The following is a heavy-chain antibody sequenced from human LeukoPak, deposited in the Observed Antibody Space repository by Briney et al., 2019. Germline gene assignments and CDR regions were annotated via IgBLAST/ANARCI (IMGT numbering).Heavy chain of an antibody. CDR1: GFTFSSYS. CDR2: ISSSSSYI. CDR3: ARLMVYARFGAFDI. J-gene: IGHJ3*02. V-gene: IGHV3-21*01. Sequence: GGSLRLSCAASGFTFSSYSMNWVLQAPGKGLEWVSSISSSSSYIYYADSVKGRFTISRDNAKNSLYLQMNSLRAEDTAVYYCARLMVYARFGAFDIWGQGTMVTVSS. D-gene: IGHD2-8*01.